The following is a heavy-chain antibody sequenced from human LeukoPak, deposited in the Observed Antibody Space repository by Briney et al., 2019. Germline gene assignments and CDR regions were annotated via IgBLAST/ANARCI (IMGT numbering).Heavy chain of an antibody. J-gene: IGHJ4*02. Sequence: PGGSLRLSCAASGFTFSSYAMSWVRQAPGKGLEWVSTITGRTYYADSVKGRFTISRDNAKNSLYLQMNSLRAEDTAVYYCARSYSSSRGTFDYWGQGTLVTVSS. CDR3: ARSYSSSRGTFDY. CDR2: ITGRT. D-gene: IGHD6-6*01. V-gene: IGHV3-23*01. CDR1: GFTFSSYA.